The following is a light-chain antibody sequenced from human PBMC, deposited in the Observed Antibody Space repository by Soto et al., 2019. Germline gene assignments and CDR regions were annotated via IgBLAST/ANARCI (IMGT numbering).Light chain of an antibody. CDR1: QSVSSSY. Sequence: EIVLTQSPGTLSLSPGEIATLSCRASQSVSSSYLACYQQKPGQASRLLIYGASTRATGIPDRFSGSGSGTDFTLTISRLEPEDFAVYYCQRYGSSPTFGGGTKVEIK. CDR3: QRYGSSPT. CDR2: GAS. V-gene: IGKV3-20*01. J-gene: IGKJ4*01.